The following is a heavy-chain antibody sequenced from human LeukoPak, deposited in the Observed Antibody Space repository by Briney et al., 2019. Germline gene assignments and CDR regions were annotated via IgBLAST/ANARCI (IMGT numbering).Heavy chain of an antibody. CDR3: AKDTWPFYSSGNWFDP. CDR2: ISGSGGST. CDR1: GFTFSSYA. Sequence: PGGSLRLSCAASGFTFSSYAMSWVRQAPGRGLEWVSAISGSGGSTYYADSVKGRFTISRDNSKNTLYLQMTSLRAEDTAVYYCAKDTWPFYSSGNWFDPWGQGTLVTVSS. D-gene: IGHD3-10*01. V-gene: IGHV3-23*01. J-gene: IGHJ5*02.